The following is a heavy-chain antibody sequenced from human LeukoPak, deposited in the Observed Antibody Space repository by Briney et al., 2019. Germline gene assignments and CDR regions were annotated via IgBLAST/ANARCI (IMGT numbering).Heavy chain of an antibody. V-gene: IGHV3-23*01. CDR2: ISGSGGST. Sequence: GGSLRLSCAASGFTFSSYAMSWVCQAPGKGLEWVSAISGSGGSTYYAGSVKGRFTISRDNSKNTLYLQMNSLRAEDTAVYYCAKDQQQLEQNFDYWGQGTLVTVSS. D-gene: IGHD6-13*01. J-gene: IGHJ4*02. CDR1: GFTFSSYA. CDR3: AKDQQQLEQNFDY.